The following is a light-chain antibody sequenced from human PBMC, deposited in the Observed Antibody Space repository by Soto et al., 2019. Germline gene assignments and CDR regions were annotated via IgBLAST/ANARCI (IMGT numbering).Light chain of an antibody. CDR3: QSYDATNQV. CDR2: EDN. CDR1: SGSIASNY. V-gene: IGLV6-57*01. J-gene: IGLJ3*02. Sequence: NFMLTQPHSVSESPGKTVIISCTRSSGSIASNYVQWYQQRPGSSPTTVIYEDNQRPSGFPVRFSGSIDSSSNSASLTISGLETEDEADYYCQSYDATNQVFGGGTKLTVL.